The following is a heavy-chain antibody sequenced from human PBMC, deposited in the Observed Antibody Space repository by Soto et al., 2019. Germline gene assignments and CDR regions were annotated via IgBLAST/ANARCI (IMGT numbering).Heavy chain of an antibody. CDR3: ARCAPTDILTGYYNVTWFDP. Sequence: ASVKVSCKASGYTFTGYYMHWVRQAPGQGLEWMGWINPNSGGTNYAQKFQGWVTMTRDTSISTAYMELSRLRSDDTAVYYCARCAPTDILTGYYNVTWFDPWGQGTLVTVSS. V-gene: IGHV1-2*04. D-gene: IGHD3-9*01. CDR1: GYTFTGYY. J-gene: IGHJ5*02. CDR2: INPNSGGT.